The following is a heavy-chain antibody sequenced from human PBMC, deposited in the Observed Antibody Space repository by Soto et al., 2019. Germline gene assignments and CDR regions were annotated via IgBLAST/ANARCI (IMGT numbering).Heavy chain of an antibody. CDR3: ARGKGTHRY. Sequence: SETLSLTCSFSCVTLTSYYWSWIRQTPGKTLEWIGCIFYNGTTNYNPSLKSRVTMSLDMSKNQFSLKLNSVTAEDTALYYCARGKGTHRYWGQGTLVTVSS. J-gene: IGHJ4*02. CDR1: CVTLTSYY. V-gene: IGHV4-59*01. D-gene: IGHD3-10*01. CDR2: IFYNGTT.